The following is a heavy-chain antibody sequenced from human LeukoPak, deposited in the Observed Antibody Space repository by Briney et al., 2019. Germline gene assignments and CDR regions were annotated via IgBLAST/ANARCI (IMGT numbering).Heavy chain of an antibody. J-gene: IGHJ4*02. CDR1: GFTFSSYA. Sequence: GGSLRLSCAASGFTFSSYAMHWVRQAPGKGLEWVAVISYDGSNKYYADSVKGRFTISRDNSKNTLYLQMNNLRAEDTAVYYCAKALLRGRFDYWGQGTLVTVSS. V-gene: IGHV3-30-3*01. CDR2: ISYDGSNK. CDR3: AKALLRGRFDY. D-gene: IGHD4-17*01.